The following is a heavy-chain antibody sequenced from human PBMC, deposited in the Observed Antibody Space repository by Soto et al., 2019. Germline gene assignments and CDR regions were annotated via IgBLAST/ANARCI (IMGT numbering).Heavy chain of an antibody. Sequence: GASVKVSCKASGYTFTSYYMHWVRQAPGQGLEWMGIINPSGGSTSYAQKLQGRVTMTRDTSTSTVYMELSSLRSEDTAVYYCARESFRYCSGGSCYESPYYYYYYGMDVWGQGTTVTVSS. J-gene: IGHJ6*02. CDR2: INPSGGST. D-gene: IGHD2-15*01. CDR1: GYTFTSYY. CDR3: ARESFRYCSGGSCYESPYYYYYYGMDV. V-gene: IGHV1-46*03.